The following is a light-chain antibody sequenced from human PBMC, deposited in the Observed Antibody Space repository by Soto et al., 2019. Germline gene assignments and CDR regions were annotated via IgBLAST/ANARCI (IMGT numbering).Light chain of an antibody. J-gene: IGKJ2*01. CDR1: QSVLYSSSNKNY. CDR2: WAS. Sequence: DIVMTQSPDSLAVSLGERATINCKSSQSVLYSSSNKNYVAWYQQKPGQPPNLLIYWASTRESGVPDRFSGRGSGTDFTLTISSLQAKDVAVYYCQQYYTTPLTFGQGTKLEIK. CDR3: QQYYTTPLT. V-gene: IGKV4-1*01.